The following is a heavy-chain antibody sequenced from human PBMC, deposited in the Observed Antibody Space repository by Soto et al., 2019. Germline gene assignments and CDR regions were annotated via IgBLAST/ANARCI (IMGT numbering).Heavy chain of an antibody. J-gene: IGHJ6*02. V-gene: IGHV1-69*01. CDR1: GGTFSSYA. CDR2: IIPIFGTA. D-gene: IGHD6-19*01. CDR3: ARRTLGIAVAGTGEYYYGMDV. Sequence: QVQLVQSGAEVKKPGSSVKVSCKASGGTFSSYAISWVRQAPGQGLEWMGGIIPIFGTANYAQKFQGRVTITADEPTSTAYMELSSLRSEDTAVYYCARRTLGIAVAGTGEYYYGMDVWGQGTTVTVSS.